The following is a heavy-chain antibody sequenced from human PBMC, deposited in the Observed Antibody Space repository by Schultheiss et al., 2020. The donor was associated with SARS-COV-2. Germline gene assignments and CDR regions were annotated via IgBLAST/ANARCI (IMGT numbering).Heavy chain of an antibody. CDR2: IIPILGIA. Sequence: SVKVSCKASGGTFSSYTISWVRQAPGQGLEWMGRIIPILGIANYAQKFQGRVTITADKSTSTAYMELSSLRSEDTAVYYCARGGGSTSWGRPYNWFDPWGQGTLVTVSS. CDR3: ARGGGSTSWGRPYNWFDP. D-gene: IGHD2-2*01. J-gene: IGHJ5*02. CDR1: GGTFSSYT. V-gene: IGHV1-69*02.